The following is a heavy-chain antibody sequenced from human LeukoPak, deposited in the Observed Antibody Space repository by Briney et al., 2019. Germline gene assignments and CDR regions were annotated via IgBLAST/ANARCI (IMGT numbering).Heavy chain of an antibody. D-gene: IGHD3-3*01. J-gene: IGHJ5*02. Sequence: ASVRVSCKASGYTFTSYHMHWVRQAPGQGLEWMGIINPSGGSTNYAQRFRGRVTMTRDMSTGTVYMELSSLTSEDTAVYYCEREAITIFGLVRTQTTKGPHRFDPWGQGTLVTVSS. CDR1: GYTFTSYH. V-gene: IGHV1-46*01. CDR2: INPSGGST. CDR3: EREAITIFGLVRTQTTKGPHRFDP.